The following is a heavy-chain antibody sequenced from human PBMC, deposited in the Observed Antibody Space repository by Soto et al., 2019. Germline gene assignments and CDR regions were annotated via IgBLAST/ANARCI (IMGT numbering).Heavy chain of an antibody. V-gene: IGHV1-3*01. D-gene: IGHD7-27*01. CDR2: INAGYGNT. CDR3: ARDTGDGTFDF. Sequence: ASLKVFCKSSGYTFRRYAIHWVRQAPGQRLEWMGWINAGYGNTKSSQKFQDRVTISRDTSASTAYMELTSLRSEDTAVYYCARDTGDGTFDFWGQGTLVTVSS. CDR1: GYTFRRYA. J-gene: IGHJ4*02.